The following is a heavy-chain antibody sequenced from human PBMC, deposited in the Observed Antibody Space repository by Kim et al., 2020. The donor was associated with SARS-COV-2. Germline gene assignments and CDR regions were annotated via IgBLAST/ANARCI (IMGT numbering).Heavy chain of an antibody. D-gene: IGHD6-19*01. J-gene: IGHJ4*02. CDR3: ATVERGSAWDPYFYFDY. CDR1: GYSLNELS. V-gene: IGHV1-24*01. CDR2: FDPEDGEA. Sequence: ASVKVSCRVSGYSLNELSMHWVRQAPGEGLDWMGGFDPEDGEALYAQKFQGRVIMTEDSSTNTAYMELSSLRSEDSAIYYCATVERGSAWDPYFYFDYWGQGTLITVSS.